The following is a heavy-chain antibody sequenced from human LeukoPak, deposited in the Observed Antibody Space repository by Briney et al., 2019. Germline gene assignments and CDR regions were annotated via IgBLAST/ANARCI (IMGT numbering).Heavy chain of an antibody. D-gene: IGHD3-22*01. Sequence: ASVKVSCKASGYIFTSYGISWVRQAPGQGLEWMGWISAYNGNTNYAQKLQGRVTMTTDTSTSTAYMELRSLRSDDTAVYYCARLSTDSSGYYYVWWFDPWGQGTLVTVSS. J-gene: IGHJ5*02. V-gene: IGHV1-18*01. CDR3: ARLSTDSSGYYYVWWFDP. CDR2: ISAYNGNT. CDR1: GYIFTSYG.